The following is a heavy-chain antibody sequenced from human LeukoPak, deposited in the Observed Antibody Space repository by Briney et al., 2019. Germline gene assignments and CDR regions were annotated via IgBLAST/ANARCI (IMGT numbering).Heavy chain of an antibody. CDR2: ISAYNGDT. CDR1: GYTFTTYG. Sequence: ASVRISCKDSGYTFTTYGITWVRQAPGQGLEWMGWISAYNGDTSYAQNLQDRVTMATDTSTSTAYMELRSLISDDTAVYYCARALRIAADWFDPWGQGTLVTVSS. V-gene: IGHV1-18*01. CDR3: ARALRIAADWFDP. J-gene: IGHJ5*02. D-gene: IGHD6-13*01.